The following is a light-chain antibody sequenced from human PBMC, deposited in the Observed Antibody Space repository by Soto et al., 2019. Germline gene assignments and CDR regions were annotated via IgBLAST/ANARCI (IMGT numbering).Light chain of an antibody. CDR1: QTVRNNY. J-gene: IGKJ4*01. Sequence: EFVLTQSPGTLSLSPGERATLSCRASQTVRNNYLAWYQQKPGQAPRLLIYDASSRATGIPDRFSASGTGTDFTLTISDVQPEDFAVYYCQQYGSSPLTFGGGTKVDIK. V-gene: IGKV3-20*01. CDR2: DAS. CDR3: QQYGSSPLT.